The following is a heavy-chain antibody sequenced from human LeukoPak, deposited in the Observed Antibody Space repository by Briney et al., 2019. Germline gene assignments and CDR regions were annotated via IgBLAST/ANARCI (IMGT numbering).Heavy chain of an antibody. CDR1: GFTFSSHA. CDR2: ISHDGSNQ. V-gene: IGHV3-30*04. J-gene: IGHJ4*02. D-gene: IGHD6-13*01. CDR3: ARGGDTSTWYRALDS. Sequence: TGGSLRLSCAVSGFTFSSHAIHWVRQAPGKGLEWVSVISHDGSNQYYADSVKGRFTISRDNSKNTLYLQMKSLSAEDTAIYYCARGGDTSTWYRALDSWGQGTLVTVSS.